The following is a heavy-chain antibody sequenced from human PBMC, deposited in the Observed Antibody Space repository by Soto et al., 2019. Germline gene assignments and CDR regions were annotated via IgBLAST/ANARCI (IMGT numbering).Heavy chain of an antibody. CDR3: ARHGSY. Sequence: KTSETLSLTCTVSGVSISSSSYYWGWIRQTPGKGLEWIGTIYFSGSTYYNPSLKSRVTISVDRSKNQFSLNLTSVTAADTAVYYRARHGSYWGPGTLVTVSS. V-gene: IGHV4-39*01. CDR2: IYFSGST. CDR1: GVSISSSSYY. J-gene: IGHJ4*02.